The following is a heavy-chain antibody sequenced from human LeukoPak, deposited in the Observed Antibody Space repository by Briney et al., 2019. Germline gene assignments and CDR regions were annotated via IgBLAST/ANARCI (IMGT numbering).Heavy chain of an antibody. Sequence: GGSQRLSCAASGFTFDDYGMSWVRQAPGKGLEWVSGINWNGGSTGYADSVKGRFTISRDNAKNSLYLQMNSLRAEDTALYYCARDQGEGYYYDSSGYSPAGAFDIWGQGTMVTVSS. CDR1: GFTFDDYG. J-gene: IGHJ3*02. D-gene: IGHD3-22*01. CDR2: INWNGGST. CDR3: ARDQGEGYYYDSSGYSPAGAFDI. V-gene: IGHV3-20*04.